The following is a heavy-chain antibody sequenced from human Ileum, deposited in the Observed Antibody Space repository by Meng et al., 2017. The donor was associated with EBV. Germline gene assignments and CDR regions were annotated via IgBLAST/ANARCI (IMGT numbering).Heavy chain of an antibody. CDR3: ARSSPIVRGLDY. J-gene: IGHJ4*02. CDR1: GYSVSGSDW. V-gene: IGHV4-4*02. Sequence: QWPLQGPGPGLVKPSGTLSLTCAVSGYSVSGSDWGSWVRQPPGKGLEWIGEVYHDGATNYHPSLKSRVTISLDKSKNEVNLHLNSLTAADTAVYFCARSSPIVRGLDYWGQGTLVTVSS. CDR2: VYHDGAT. D-gene: IGHD3-10*01.